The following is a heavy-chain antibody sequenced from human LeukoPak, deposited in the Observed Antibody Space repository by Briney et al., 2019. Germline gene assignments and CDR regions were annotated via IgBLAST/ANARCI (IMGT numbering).Heavy chain of an antibody. J-gene: IGHJ5*01. D-gene: IGHD6-19*01. V-gene: IGHV3-23*01. CDR3: AKPISGGLAVTADWFAP. Sequence: GGSLRLSCEASGFAFSFFAMSWLRQAPGKGLEWVSTINANSGTRSYAASVRGRFTISRDNSKNTLYLQLNPLRADDTAVYYCAKPISGGLAVTADWFAPWGQGTLVVVSS. CDR2: INANSGTR. CDR1: GFAFSFFA.